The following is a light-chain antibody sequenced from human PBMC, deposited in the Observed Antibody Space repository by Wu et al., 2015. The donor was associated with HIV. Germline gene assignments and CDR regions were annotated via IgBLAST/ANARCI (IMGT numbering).Light chain of an antibody. Sequence: EIVLTQSPGTLSLSLGERATLSCRASQSVSSSYLAWYQQKPGQAPRVLIYGASSRATGTPDRFSGSGSGTDFTLTISRLKSEDFAVYYCQQYATSITFGQGTRLEIK. V-gene: IGKV3-20*01. CDR3: QQYATSIT. CDR1: QSVSSSY. J-gene: IGKJ5*01. CDR2: GAS.